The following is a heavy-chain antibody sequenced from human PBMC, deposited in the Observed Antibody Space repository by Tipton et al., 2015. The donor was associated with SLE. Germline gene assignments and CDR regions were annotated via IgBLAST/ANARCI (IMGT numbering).Heavy chain of an antibody. D-gene: IGHD1-1*01. Sequence: LRLSCTVSGGSISSYYWSWIRQPAGKGLEWIGRIYTSGSTNYNPSLKSRVTISVDTSKNQFSLKLSSVTAADTAVYYCARERTGTTGDRDYWGQGTLVTVSS. CDR1: GGSISSYY. V-gene: IGHV4-4*07. CDR3: ARERTGTTGDRDY. CDR2: IYTSGST. J-gene: IGHJ4*02.